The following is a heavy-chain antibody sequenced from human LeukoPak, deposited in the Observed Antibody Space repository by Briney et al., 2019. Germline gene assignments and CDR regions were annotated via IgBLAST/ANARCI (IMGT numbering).Heavy chain of an antibody. CDR2: TYYRSKWYN. CDR3: ARALRGYYYD. J-gene: IGHJ4*02. CDR1: GDSVSSNSAA. D-gene: IGHD3-22*01. V-gene: IGHV6-1*01. Sequence: SQTLSLTCAIAGDSVSSNSAAWYWIRQSPSRGLEWLGRTYYRSKWYNDYAVSVKSRITINPDTSKNQSSLQLNSVTPEDTAVYYCARALRGYYYDWGQGTLVTVSS.